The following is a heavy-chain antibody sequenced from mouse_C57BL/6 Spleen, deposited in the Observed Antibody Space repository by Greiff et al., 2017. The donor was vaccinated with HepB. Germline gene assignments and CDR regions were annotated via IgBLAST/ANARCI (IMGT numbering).Heavy chain of an antibody. D-gene: IGHD3-2*02. CDR2: IDPSDSET. CDR3: ARGGTAQHY. CDR1: GYTFTSYW. Sequence: VKLQQPGAELVRPGSSVKLSCKASGYTFTSYWMHWVKQRPIQGLEWIGNIDPSDSETHYNQKFKDKATLTVDKSSSTAYMQLSSLTSEDSAVYYCARGGTAQHYWGQGTSVTVSS. V-gene: IGHV1-52*01. J-gene: IGHJ4*01.